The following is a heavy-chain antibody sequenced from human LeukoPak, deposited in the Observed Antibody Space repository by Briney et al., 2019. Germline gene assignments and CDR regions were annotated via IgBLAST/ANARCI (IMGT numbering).Heavy chain of an antibody. J-gene: IGHJ6*02. CDR3: ASSLTGYQPFYYYYGMDV. CDR1: GGSISSYY. V-gene: IGHV4-59*01. CDR2: IYYSGST. D-gene: IGHD3-9*01. Sequence: SETLSLTCTVSGGSISSYYWSWIRQPPGKGLEWIGYIYYSGSTNYNPSLKSRVTISVDTSKNQFSLKLSSVTAADKAVYYCASSLTGYQPFYYYYGMDVWGQGTTVTVSS.